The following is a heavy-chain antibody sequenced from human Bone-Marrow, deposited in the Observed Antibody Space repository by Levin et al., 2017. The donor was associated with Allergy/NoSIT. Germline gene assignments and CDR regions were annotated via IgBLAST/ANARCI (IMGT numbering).Heavy chain of an antibody. CDR2: VYHSGAT. CDR1: GGSINSTNW. Sequence: SETLSLTCAVSGGSINSTNWWSWVRQPPGKGLEWIGEVYHSGATNYNPSLKSRVTISVDTSKNQFSLKLTSVTAADTAVYYCAVVGGNSAAFFHWGQGTLVTVSS. V-gene: IGHV4-4*02. CDR3: AVVGGNSAAFFH. D-gene: IGHD4-23*01. J-gene: IGHJ1*01.